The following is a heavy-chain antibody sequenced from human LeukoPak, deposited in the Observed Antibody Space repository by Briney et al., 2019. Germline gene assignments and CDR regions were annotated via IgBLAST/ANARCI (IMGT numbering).Heavy chain of an antibody. D-gene: IGHD3-22*01. Sequence: GGPLRLSCAASGFVFSSYGIHWVRQAPGKGLEWVAFIRFDGSTTYYAESVKGRFTASRDNSKFTAYLQVNSLRAEDTAVYYCSKESNYDSSGYFNWGQGTLVTVS. V-gene: IGHV3-30*02. J-gene: IGHJ4*02. CDR3: SKESNYDSSGYFN. CDR1: GFVFSSYG. CDR2: IRFDGSTT.